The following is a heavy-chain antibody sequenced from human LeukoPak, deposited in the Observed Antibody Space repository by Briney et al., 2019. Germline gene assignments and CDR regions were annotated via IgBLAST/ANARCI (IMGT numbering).Heavy chain of an antibody. CDR3: ASQAAKAHCSGGSCYLYYYGMDV. V-gene: IGHV4-34*01. CDR2: INHSGST. Sequence: SETLSLTCAVYGGSFSGYYWSWIRQPPGKGLEWIGEINHSGSTNYNPSLKSRVTISVDTSKNQFSLKLSSVTAADTAVYYCASQAAKAHCSGGSCYLYYYGMDVWGQGTTVTVSS. D-gene: IGHD2-15*01. J-gene: IGHJ6*02. CDR1: GGSFSGYY.